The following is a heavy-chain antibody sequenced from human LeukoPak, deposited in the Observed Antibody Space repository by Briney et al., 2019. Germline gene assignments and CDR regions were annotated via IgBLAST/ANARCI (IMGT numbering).Heavy chain of an antibody. Sequence: GGSLRLSCAASGFTFSDYWMHWVRHAPGKGLVWVSRINTDGSSTTYADSVKGRFTISRDNAKNTLYLQMNSLRAEDTAVYYCARARYSYTGIIDYWGQGTLVTVSS. CDR2: INTDGSST. CDR3: ARARYSYTGIIDY. D-gene: IGHD5-18*01. CDR1: GFTFSDYW. J-gene: IGHJ4*02. V-gene: IGHV3-74*01.